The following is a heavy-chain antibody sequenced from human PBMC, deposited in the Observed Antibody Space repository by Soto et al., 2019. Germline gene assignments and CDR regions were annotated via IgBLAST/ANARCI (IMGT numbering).Heavy chain of an antibody. D-gene: IGHD6-13*01. CDR3: ARDGMGSSWWGDYYYYYGMDV. CDR2: TYYRSKWYN. CDR1: GDSVSSNSAA. J-gene: IGHJ6*02. Sequence: PSQTLSLTCAISGDSVSSNSAAWNWIRQSPSRGLEWLGRTYYRSKWYNGYAVSVKSRITINPDTSKNQFSLQLNSVTPEDTAVYYCARDGMGSSWWGDYYYYYGMDVWGQGTTVTVSS. V-gene: IGHV6-1*01.